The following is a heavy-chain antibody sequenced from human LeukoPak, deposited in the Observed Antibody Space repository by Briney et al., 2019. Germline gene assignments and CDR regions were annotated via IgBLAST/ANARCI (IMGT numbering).Heavy chain of an antibody. V-gene: IGHV3-23*01. D-gene: IGHD3-3*01. CDR1: GFNFRSYA. Sequence: GGSLRLSCAASGFNFRSYAMSWVRQAPGKGLEWVSSIHGSGGDGRGGNTYYVDSVKGWSTISRDDSRNMLFLQMNFLRVEDTAIYYCAKAQVLRFLEWLLNFDYWGQGTLVTVSS. J-gene: IGHJ4*02. CDR2: IHGSGGDGRGGNT. CDR3: AKAQVLRFLEWLLNFDY.